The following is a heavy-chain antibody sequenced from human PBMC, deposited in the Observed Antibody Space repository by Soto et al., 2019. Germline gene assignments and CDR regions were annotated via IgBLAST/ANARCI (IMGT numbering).Heavy chain of an antibody. V-gene: IGHV1-8*01. D-gene: IGHD5-18*01. CDR2: MNPNSGNT. J-gene: IGHJ4*02. Sequence: QVQLVQSGAEVKKPGASVKVSCKASGYTFTSYDINWVRQATGQGLEWMGWMNPNSGNTGYAQKFQGRVTMTRTTSISTAYLELSSLRAEDTAVYYCAREGGYSYGFDYWGQGTLVTVSS. CDR1: GYTFTSYD. CDR3: AREGGYSYGFDY.